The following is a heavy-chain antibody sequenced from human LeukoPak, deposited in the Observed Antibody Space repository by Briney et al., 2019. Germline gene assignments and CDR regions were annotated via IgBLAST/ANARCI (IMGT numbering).Heavy chain of an antibody. CDR2: INSDGSST. CDR3: ASDLKWELLEPFDY. D-gene: IGHD1-26*01. V-gene: IGHV3-74*01. J-gene: IGHJ4*02. CDR1: GFTFSRYW. Sequence: AGSLRLSCAASGFTFSRYWMHWVRQAPGKGLVWVSRINSDGSSTNYADSVKGRFIISRDNAKNTLDLQMNSLRAEDTAVYYCASDLKWELLEPFDYWGQGTLVTVSS.